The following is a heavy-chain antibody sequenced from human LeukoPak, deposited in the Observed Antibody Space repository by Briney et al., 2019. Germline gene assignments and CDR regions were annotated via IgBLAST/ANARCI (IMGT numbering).Heavy chain of an antibody. CDR1: GGTFSSYA. CDR3: ARGRGTPDAFDI. V-gene: IGHV1-69*13. Sequence: SVKVSCKASGGTFSSYAISWVRQAPGQGLEWMGGIIPIFGTANYAQKFQGRVTITADESTSTAYMELSRLRSDDTAVYYCARGRGTPDAFDIWGQGTMVTVSS. J-gene: IGHJ3*02. D-gene: IGHD2-15*01. CDR2: IIPIFGTA.